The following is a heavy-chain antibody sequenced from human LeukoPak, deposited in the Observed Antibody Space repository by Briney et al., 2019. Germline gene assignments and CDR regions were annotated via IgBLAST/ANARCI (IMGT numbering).Heavy chain of an antibody. CDR2: IYFSGSS. Sequence: SETLSLTCTVSGGSLSSGSYYWGWIRQPPGKGLEWIGSIYYSGSIYFSGSSDYNPSLKSRVTISGDTSKNHFSLRLSSVTAADTAVYYCARASRFGGHWYFDLWGRGTLVTVSS. V-gene: IGHV4-39*02. CDR1: GGSLSSGSYY. J-gene: IGHJ2*01. CDR3: ARASRFGGHWYFDL. D-gene: IGHD3-16*01.